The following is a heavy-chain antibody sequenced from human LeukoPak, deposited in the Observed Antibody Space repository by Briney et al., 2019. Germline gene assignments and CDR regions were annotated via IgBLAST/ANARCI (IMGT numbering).Heavy chain of an antibody. CDR1: GFTFSNAW. CDR3: AKKMATIDC. J-gene: IGHJ4*02. CDR2: ITGTGGST. D-gene: IGHD5-24*01. V-gene: IGHV3-23*01. Sequence: GGSLRLSCATSGFTFSNAWMNWVRQAPGKGLEWVSGITGTGGSTYYADSVKGRFTISRDNSRNTLFLQMNSLRAEDTAVYYCAKKMATIDCWGQGTLVTVSS.